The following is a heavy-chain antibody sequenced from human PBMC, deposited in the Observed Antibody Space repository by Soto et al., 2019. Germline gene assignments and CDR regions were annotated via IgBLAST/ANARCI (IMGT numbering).Heavy chain of an antibody. J-gene: IGHJ4*02. D-gene: IGHD1-26*01. V-gene: IGHV3-30*18. Sequence: QVQLVESGGGVVQPGRSLRLSCAASGFTFSSYGMHWVRQAPGKGLEWVAVISYDGSNKDYADSVKGRFTISRDNSKNTLYVQMNSLRGEDTAMYYCAKGSGSQSAHFDYWGQGTLVTVSS. CDR2: ISYDGSNK. CDR1: GFTFSSYG. CDR3: AKGSGSQSAHFDY.